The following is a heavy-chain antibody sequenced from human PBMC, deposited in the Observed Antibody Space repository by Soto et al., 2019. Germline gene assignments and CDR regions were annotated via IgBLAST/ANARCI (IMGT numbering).Heavy chain of an antibody. J-gene: IGHJ4*02. V-gene: IGHV1-69*12. D-gene: IGHD5-18*01. CDR1: GGTFSSYA. Sequence: QVQLVQSGAEVKKPGSSVKVSCKASGGTFSSYAISWVRQAPGQGLEWMGGIIPIFGTANYAQKFQGRVTITADESTSTAYRELSSLRSEDTAVYYCARDSIRGYSYGPGGGYWGQGTLVTVCS. CDR3: ARDSIRGYSYGPGGGY. CDR2: IIPIFGTA.